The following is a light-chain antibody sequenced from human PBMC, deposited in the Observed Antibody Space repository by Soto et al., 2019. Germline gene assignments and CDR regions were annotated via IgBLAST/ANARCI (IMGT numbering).Light chain of an antibody. Sequence: QSVLTQPAPVSGSPGKPITISCPGTSSDFGGYNYVSWYQQHPGKAPKLMIYDVSNRPSGVSNRFSGSRSGNTASLTISGLQAEDEADYYCSSYTSSSTPYVFGTRTKVTVL. J-gene: IGLJ1*01. CDR2: DVS. CDR3: SSYTSSSTPYV. CDR1: SSDFGGYNY. V-gene: IGLV2-14*01.